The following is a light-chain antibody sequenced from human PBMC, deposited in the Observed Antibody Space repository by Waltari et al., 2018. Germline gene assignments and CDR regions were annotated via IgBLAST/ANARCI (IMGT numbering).Light chain of an antibody. J-gene: IGKJ3*01. V-gene: IGKV1-33*01. Sequence: DIQMTQSPSSLSASLGDRVTITCQAIQDLSVFLNWYQQKPGEAPNLLIYDASSLQAGVPSRFSGGGSGTDFTLTISSLQPEDVATYYCQQYDDLPPFTFGPGTKVDLK. CDR2: DAS. CDR1: QDLSVF. CDR3: QQYDDLPPFT.